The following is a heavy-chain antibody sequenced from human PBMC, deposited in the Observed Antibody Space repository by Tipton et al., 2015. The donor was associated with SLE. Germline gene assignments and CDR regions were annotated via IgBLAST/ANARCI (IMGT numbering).Heavy chain of an antibody. Sequence: TLSLTCTVSGGSISSSSYYWGWIRQPLGKGLEWIGSIYYSGSTYYNPSLKSRVTISVDTSKNQFSLKLSSVTAADTAVYYCARIDYYDSSGQVYYFDYWGQGTLVTVSS. D-gene: IGHD3-22*01. CDR3: ARIDYYDSSGQVYYFDY. V-gene: IGHV4-39*07. CDR2: IYYSGST. CDR1: GGSISSSSYY. J-gene: IGHJ4*02.